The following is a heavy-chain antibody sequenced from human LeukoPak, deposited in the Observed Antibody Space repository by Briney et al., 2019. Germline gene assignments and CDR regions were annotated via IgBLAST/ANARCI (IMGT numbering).Heavy chain of an antibody. CDR1: GFIFNSYA. V-gene: IGHV3-23*01. CDR3: ARGISYSTGWFYFDY. CDR2: TSGSGGET. J-gene: IGHJ4*02. D-gene: IGHD6-19*01. Sequence: GGSLRLSCAASGFIFNSYAMTWVRQAPGKGLEWVSGTSGSGGETYYADSVKGRFTISRDNSKNTLYLQMNSLRVEDTAVYHCARGISYSTGWFYFDYWGQGILVTVSS.